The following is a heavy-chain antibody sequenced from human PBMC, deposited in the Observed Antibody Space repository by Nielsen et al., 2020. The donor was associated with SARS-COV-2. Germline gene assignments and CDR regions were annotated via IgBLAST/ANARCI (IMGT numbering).Heavy chain of an antibody. Sequence: ASVKVSCKASGYTLTSYGISWVRQAAGQGLEWMGWINAGNGNTKYSQKFQGRVTMTRDTSANTAYMELSSLSSEDTAVYYCARITPSSGWDYWGQGTLVTVSS. V-gene: IGHV1-18*04. CDR2: INAGNGNT. CDR1: GYTLTSYG. CDR3: ARITPSSGWDY. J-gene: IGHJ4*02. D-gene: IGHD6-19*01.